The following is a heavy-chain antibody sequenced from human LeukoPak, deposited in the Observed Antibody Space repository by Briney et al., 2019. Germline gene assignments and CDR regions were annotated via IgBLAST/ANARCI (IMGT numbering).Heavy chain of an antibody. CDR1: GFSFSVYW. CDR2: IKKDGGEK. J-gene: IGHJ3*02. CDR3: ASADPYSSSHDAFDI. V-gene: IGHV3-7*01. D-gene: IGHD6-13*01. Sequence: GGSLRLSCAASGFSFSVYWMNWVRQAPGKGLEWVANIKKDGGEKSYVDSVKGRVTISRDNAKNPLHLQMNGLRAEDTAVYYCASADPYSSSHDAFDIWGQGTMVTVSS.